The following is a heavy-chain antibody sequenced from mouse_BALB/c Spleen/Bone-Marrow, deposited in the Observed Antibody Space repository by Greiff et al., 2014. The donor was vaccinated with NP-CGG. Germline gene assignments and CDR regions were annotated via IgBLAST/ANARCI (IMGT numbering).Heavy chain of an antibody. J-gene: IGHJ2*01. V-gene: IGHV1-69*02. Sequence: VQLQQSGAELVRPGASVKLSCKASGYTFTSYWINWVKQRPGQGLEWIGNIYPSDSYTNYNQKFKDKATLTVDKSSSTAYMQLSSSTSEDSAVYSCTRSYGSSYEYYFDYWGQGTTLTVSS. D-gene: IGHD1-1*01. CDR3: TRSYGSSYEYYFDY. CDR2: IYPSDSYT. CDR1: GYTFTSYW.